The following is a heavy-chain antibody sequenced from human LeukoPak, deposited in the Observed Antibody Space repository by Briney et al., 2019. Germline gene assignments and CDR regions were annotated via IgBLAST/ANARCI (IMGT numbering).Heavy chain of an antibody. CDR3: AKDPGYIDY. CDR1: GFTFSSYG. Sequence: PGRSLRLSCAVSGFTFSSYGMPWVRQAPGKGLEWVAVISYDGSNKYYADSVKGRFTISRDNSKNTLYLQMNSLRAEDTAVYYCAKDPGYIDYWGQGTLVTVSS. D-gene: IGHD5-12*01. CDR2: ISYDGSNK. J-gene: IGHJ4*02. V-gene: IGHV3-30*18.